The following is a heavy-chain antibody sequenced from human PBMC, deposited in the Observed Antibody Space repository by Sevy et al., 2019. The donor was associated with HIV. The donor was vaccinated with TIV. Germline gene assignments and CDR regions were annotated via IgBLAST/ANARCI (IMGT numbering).Heavy chain of an antibody. V-gene: IGHV3-23*01. CDR2: ISGSGGST. CDR1: GFIFNSYV. J-gene: IGHJ5*02. CDR3: AKEIRSGYLS. Sequence: GGSLRLSCTASGFIFNSYVISWVRQAPGKGLEWVSTISGSGGSTYYAESVKGRLTVSRDNSKNTVYLQMDSLRDEDTAVYYCAKEIRSGYLSWGQGTLVTVSS. D-gene: IGHD3-3*01.